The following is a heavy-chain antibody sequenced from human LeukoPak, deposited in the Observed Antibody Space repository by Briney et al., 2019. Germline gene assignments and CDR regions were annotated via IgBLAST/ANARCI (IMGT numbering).Heavy chain of an antibody. V-gene: IGHV4-61*02. J-gene: IGHJ4*02. CDR1: GGSISSGSYY. CDR2: IYTSGST. D-gene: IGHD3-22*01. CDR3: AREASDSSPIDY. Sequence: SETLSLTCTVSGGSISSGSYYWSWIRQPAGKGLEWIGRIYTSGSTNYNPSLKSRVTISVDTSKNQFSLKLSSVTAADTAVYYCAREASDSSPIDYWGQGTLVTVSS.